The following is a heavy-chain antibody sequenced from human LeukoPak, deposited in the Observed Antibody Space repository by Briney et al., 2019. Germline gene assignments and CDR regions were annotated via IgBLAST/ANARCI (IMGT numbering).Heavy chain of an antibody. D-gene: IGHD2-21*02. J-gene: IGHJ4*02. CDR1: GFTFSTYG. CDR2: IWYDGSDK. V-gene: IGHV3-33*06. CDR3: AKGDGHLNLRFDY. Sequence: PGGSLRLSCGASGFTFSTYGMHWVRQAPGKGLEWVAVIWYDGSDKYYAASVKGRFTISRDNSKNTLYLQMNSLRVEDTAVYYCAKGDGHLNLRFDYWGQGTLVTVSS.